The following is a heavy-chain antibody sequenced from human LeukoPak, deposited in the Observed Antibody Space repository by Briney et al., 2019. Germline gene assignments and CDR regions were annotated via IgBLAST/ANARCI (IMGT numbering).Heavy chain of an antibody. CDR1: GFTFSSYW. CDR3: ARASGDDFWSGYGVLDY. Sequence: SGGSLRLSCAASGFTFSSYWMSWVRQAPGKGLEWVANIKQDGSEKYYVDSVKGRFTISRDNAKNSLYLQMNSLRAEDTAVYYCARASGDDFWSGYGVLDYWGQGTLVTVSS. D-gene: IGHD3-3*01. V-gene: IGHV3-7*01. CDR2: IKQDGSEK. J-gene: IGHJ4*02.